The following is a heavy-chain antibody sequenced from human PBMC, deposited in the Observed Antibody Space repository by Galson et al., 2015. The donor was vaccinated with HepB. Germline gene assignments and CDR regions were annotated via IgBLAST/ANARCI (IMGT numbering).Heavy chain of an antibody. Sequence: LSLTCAVSGDSIYCDGSSWSWIRQPPGKGLEWIAYIYQSGSTYYNPSLRGRGTISIDRSKNQFSLRLNSVTAADTAVYYCARGLDSRSHFDYWGQGILVTVSP. CDR3: ARGLDSRSHFDY. V-gene: IGHV4-30-2*01. CDR2: IYQSGST. D-gene: IGHD3-22*01. J-gene: IGHJ4*02. CDR1: GDSIYCDGSS.